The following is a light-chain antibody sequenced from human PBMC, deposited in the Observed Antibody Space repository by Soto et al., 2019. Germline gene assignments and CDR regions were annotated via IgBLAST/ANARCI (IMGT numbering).Light chain of an antibody. J-gene: IGKJ4*01. CDR2: GAS. Sequence: VLTQSPATLSLSPGGRATLSCRASQTVSRYYLSWYQKRPGQPPRLLIYGASTRATGVPDRFSGSGSGADLTLTISSLQPEDFAVYYCQQALTFGGGTTVE. V-gene: IGKV3D-7*01. CDR1: QTVSRYY. CDR3: QQALT.